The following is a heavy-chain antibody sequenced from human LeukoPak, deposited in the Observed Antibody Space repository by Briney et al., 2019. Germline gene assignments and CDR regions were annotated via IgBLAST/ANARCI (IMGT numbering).Heavy chain of an antibody. Sequence: PSETLSLTCAVYGGSFSVYYWSWIRQPPGKGLEWIGEINHSGSTNYNPSLKSRVTISVDTSKNQFSLKLSSVTAADTAVYYCASRGYSYGFYFDYWGQGTLVTVSS. CDR1: GGSFSVYY. J-gene: IGHJ4*02. V-gene: IGHV4-34*01. CDR3: ASRGYSYGFYFDY. D-gene: IGHD5-18*01. CDR2: INHSGST.